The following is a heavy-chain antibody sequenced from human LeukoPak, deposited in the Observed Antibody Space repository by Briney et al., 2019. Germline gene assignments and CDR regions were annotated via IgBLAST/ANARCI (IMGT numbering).Heavy chain of an antibody. CDR3: ARRGVGYSYGSRGAFDI. CDR1: GGSISSSSYY. V-gene: IGHV4-39*01. J-gene: IGHJ3*02. Sequence: SETLSLTCTVSGGSISSSSYYWGWIRQPPGKGLEWIGSVYYSGSTYYNPSLKSRVTISVDTSKNQFSLKLSSVTAADTAVYYCARRGVGYSYGSRGAFDIWGQGTMVTVSS. CDR2: VYYSGST. D-gene: IGHD5-18*01.